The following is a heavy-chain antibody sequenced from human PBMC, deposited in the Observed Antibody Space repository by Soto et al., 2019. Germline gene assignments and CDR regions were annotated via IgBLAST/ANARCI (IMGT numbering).Heavy chain of an antibody. J-gene: IGHJ5*02. D-gene: IGHD3-22*01. CDR2: IIPIFGTA. CDR1: GGTLSSYA. CDR3: APYYDSSGYYPNWIDP. V-gene: IGHV1-69*13. Sequence: SVKVSCKASGGTLSSYAISWVRQAPGQGLEWMGGIIPIFGTANYAQKFQGRVTITADESTSTAYMELSSLRSEDTAVYYCAPYYDSSGYYPNWIDPRGQGTLVTVSS.